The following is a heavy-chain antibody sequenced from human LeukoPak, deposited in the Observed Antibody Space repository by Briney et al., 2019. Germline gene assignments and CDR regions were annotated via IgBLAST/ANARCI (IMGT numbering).Heavy chain of an antibody. D-gene: IGHD1-26*01. CDR1: GGSFSGYY. J-gene: IGHJ4*02. CDR3: ARVGAEEMGAHRFDY. Sequence: SETLSLTCAVYGGSFSGYYWSWIRQPPGKGLEWIGEINHSGSTNYNPSLKSRVTISVDTSKNQFSLKLSSVTAADTAVYYCARVGAEEMGAHRFDYWAREPWSPSPQ. V-gene: IGHV4-34*01. CDR2: INHSGST.